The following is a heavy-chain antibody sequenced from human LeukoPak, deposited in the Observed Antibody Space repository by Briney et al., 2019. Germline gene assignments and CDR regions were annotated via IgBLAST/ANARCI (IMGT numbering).Heavy chain of an antibody. J-gene: IGHJ4*02. CDR1: GFTVSSNS. CDR2: ISGSGGST. V-gene: IGHV3-23*01. D-gene: IGHD6-13*01. Sequence: PGGSLRLSCTVSGFTVSSNSWSWVRQAPGKGLEWVSAISGSGGSTFYADSVKGRFTISRDNAKKSLSLQMNSLRADDTAVYYCARGYSSSWYLDWGQGTLVTVSS. CDR3: ARGYSSSWYLD.